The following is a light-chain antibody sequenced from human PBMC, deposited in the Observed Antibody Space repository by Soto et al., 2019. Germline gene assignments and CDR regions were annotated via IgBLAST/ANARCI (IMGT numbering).Light chain of an antibody. V-gene: IGKV3-15*01. CDR2: DAS. CDR1: QICRGL. CDR3: QQYNNWPLT. Sequence: EVELTPSPVTLSLSPCERATLSCRASQICRGLLAWYQQKPGQAPRLLIYDASTMATGFPARFSGSGSGTEFTLTISSLQSEDFAVYYCQQYNNWPLTFGGGTKV. J-gene: IGKJ4*01.